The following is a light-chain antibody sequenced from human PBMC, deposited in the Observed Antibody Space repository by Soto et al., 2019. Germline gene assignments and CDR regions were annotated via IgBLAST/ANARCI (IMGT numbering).Light chain of an antibody. CDR2: AAS. Sequence: EIVMTQSPVTLSVSPGERVTLSCRASHDVYSKLAWYQQKAGQAPRLLIYAASTMATGLPARFSGSGSGTEFALTVNGLQPDDFATYYCQEYNSYGRAFGHGTKVDIK. CDR1: HDVYSK. J-gene: IGKJ1*01. V-gene: IGKV3-15*01. CDR3: QEYNSYGRA.